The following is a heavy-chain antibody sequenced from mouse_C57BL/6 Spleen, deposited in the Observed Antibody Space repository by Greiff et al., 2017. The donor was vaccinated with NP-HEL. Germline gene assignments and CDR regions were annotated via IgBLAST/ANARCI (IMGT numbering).Heavy chain of an antibody. CDR3: ARNHYGSSLYAMDY. Sequence: QVQLKQSGAELMKPGASVKLSCKATGYTFTGYWIEWVKQRPGHGLEWIGEILPGSGSTNYNEKFKGKATFTADTSSNTAYMQLSSLTTEDSAIYYCARNHYGSSLYAMDYWGQGTSVTVSS. V-gene: IGHV1-9*01. D-gene: IGHD1-1*01. CDR1: GYTFTGYW. J-gene: IGHJ4*01. CDR2: ILPGSGST.